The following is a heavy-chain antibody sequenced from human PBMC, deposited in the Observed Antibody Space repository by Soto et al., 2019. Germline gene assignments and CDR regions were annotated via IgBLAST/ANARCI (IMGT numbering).Heavy chain of an antibody. CDR1: GFTFRTYT. D-gene: IGHD2-15*01. V-gene: IGHV3-21*01. CDR2: IRGFSPYT. J-gene: IGHJ6*02. CDR3: ARDRGYDAHGYYYNDMDV. Sequence: EVQLVESGGGLVKPGGSLRLSCISSGFTFRTYTMNWVRQAPGKGLEWVSGIRGFSPYTFYAESVRGRFAISRDNAKNALYLQMNSLRAEDTAVYYCARDRGYDAHGYYYNDMDVWGQGTTVTVSS.